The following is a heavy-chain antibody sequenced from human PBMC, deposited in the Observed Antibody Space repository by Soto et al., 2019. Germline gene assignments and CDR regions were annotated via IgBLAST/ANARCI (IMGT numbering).Heavy chain of an antibody. V-gene: IGHV3-23*01. D-gene: IGHD2-21*02. Sequence: DVQLLESGGGLVQPGGSLRLSCAASGFSFSKYAMIWVRQAPGKGQEWVSGITGSGGTIEYAASVKGRFTISRDNSKNTVDLQMNSLRAEDTAMYYCAKDAVPGDGLWLVADWGQGTLVTVSS. CDR2: ITGSGGTI. J-gene: IGHJ4*02. CDR1: GFSFSKYA. CDR3: AKDAVPGDGLWLVAD.